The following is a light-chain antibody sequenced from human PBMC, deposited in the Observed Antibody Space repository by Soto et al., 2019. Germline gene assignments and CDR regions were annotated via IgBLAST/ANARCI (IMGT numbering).Light chain of an antibody. CDR1: SGDIGSYNR. J-gene: IGLJ1*01. Sequence: QSVLTQPASVSGSPGQSITISCTGTSGDIGSYNRVSWYQQHPGKAPKLIIYEVTDRPSGVSSRFSGSKSGNTASLTISGLQAEDEAEYYCGTWDDSLFSFVFGPGTKVTVL. CDR2: EVT. CDR3: GTWDDSLFSFV. V-gene: IGLV2-14*01.